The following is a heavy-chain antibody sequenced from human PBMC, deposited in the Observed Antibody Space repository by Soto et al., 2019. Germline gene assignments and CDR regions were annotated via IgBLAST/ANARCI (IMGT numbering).Heavy chain of an antibody. J-gene: IGHJ4*02. CDR1: GASLYNIT. Sequence: QVQLVQSGAEVKKPGSSMRVSCKIFGASLYNITVSWVRQAPGLGLQWMGRVNPVLGTANYAQEFQGRVRLSADRSTNTAYMDMTSLTPDDTAMYYCVRLPLDSWGQGTLVAVSS. V-gene: IGHV1-69*08. CDR2: VNPVLGTA. CDR3: VRLPLDS.